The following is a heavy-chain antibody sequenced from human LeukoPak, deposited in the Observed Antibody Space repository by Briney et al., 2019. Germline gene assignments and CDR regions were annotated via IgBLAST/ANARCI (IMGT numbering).Heavy chain of an antibody. D-gene: IGHD5-12*01. CDR2: ISGSGGST. V-gene: IGHV3-23*01. J-gene: IGHJ6*02. CDR3: ARDALEEEWLRSATNYYYYGMDV. CDR1: GFTFSSYA. Sequence: PGGSLRLSCAASGFTFSSYAMSWVRQAPGKGLEWVSAISGSGGSTYYADSVKGRFTISRDNSKNTLYLQMNSLRAEDTAVYYCARDALEEEWLRSATNYYYYGMDVWGQGTTVTVSS.